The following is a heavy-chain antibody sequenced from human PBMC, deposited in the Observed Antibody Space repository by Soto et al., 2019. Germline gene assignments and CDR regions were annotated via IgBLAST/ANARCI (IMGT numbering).Heavy chain of an antibody. D-gene: IGHD2-15*01. Sequence: EVQLVETGGGVIQRGGSLRLSCNASGFTVSSSYMSWVGQAPGMGLEWVAVIESGGSTHYADSVKGRFTISRDNSKNMIYLQLHTLRAEDTAVYYCAKDLGPLRLLNYYFYGLDVWGQGTTVTVSS. CDR3: AKDLGPLRLLNYYFYGLDV. CDR1: GFTVSSSY. CDR2: IESGGST. J-gene: IGHJ6*02. V-gene: IGHV3-53*02.